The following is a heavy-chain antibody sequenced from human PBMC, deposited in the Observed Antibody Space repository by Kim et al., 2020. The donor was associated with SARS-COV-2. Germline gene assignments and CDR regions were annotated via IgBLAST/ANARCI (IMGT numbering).Heavy chain of an antibody. Sequence: SVKVSCKASGFTFTSSAVQWVRQARGQRLEWIGWIVVGSGNTNYAQKFQERVTITRDMSTSKAYMELSSLRSEETAVYYCAADPPVLPYYYYYGMDVWGQGTTVTVSS. J-gene: IGHJ6*02. CDR3: AADPPVLPYYYYYGMDV. V-gene: IGHV1-58*01. CDR2: IVVGSGNT. CDR1: GFTFTSSA.